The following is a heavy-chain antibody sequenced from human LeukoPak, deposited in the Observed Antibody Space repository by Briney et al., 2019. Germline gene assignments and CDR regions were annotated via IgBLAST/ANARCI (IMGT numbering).Heavy chain of an antibody. D-gene: IGHD3-22*01. CDR2: TSHDGSNK. J-gene: IGHJ4*02. CDR1: GFTFSSYS. CDR3: ASSYDSSGYYPLGFDY. Sequence: GGSLRLSCAASGFTFSSYSMNWVRQAPGKGLEWVAVTSHDGSNKYYADSVKGRFTISRDNSKNTLYLQMNSLRAEDTAVYYCASSYDSSGYYPLGFDYWGQGTLVTVSS. V-gene: IGHV3-30*03.